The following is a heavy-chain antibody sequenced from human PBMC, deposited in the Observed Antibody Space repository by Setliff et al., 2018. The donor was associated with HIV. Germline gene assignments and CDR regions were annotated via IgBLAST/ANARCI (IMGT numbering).Heavy chain of an antibody. J-gene: IGHJ4*02. D-gene: IGHD3-22*01. Sequence: EASVKVSCKASGGTFSSYAISWVRQAPGQGLEWMGGIIPILGIANYAQKFQGRVTITADKSTSTAYMELSSLRSEDTAVYYCARWPPHRSSDYDQEYYFDYWGQGTLVTVSS. CDR3: ARWPPHRSSDYDQEYYFDY. V-gene: IGHV1-69*10. CDR1: GGTFSSYA. CDR2: IIPILGIA.